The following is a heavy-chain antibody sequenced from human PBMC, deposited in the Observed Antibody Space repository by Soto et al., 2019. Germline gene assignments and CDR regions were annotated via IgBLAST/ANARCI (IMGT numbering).Heavy chain of an antibody. CDR3: ARETSFSSGLTDY. CDR1: GFTFSRYW. V-gene: IGHV3-74*01. D-gene: IGHD3-22*01. J-gene: IGHJ4*02. CDR2: INADGNIT. Sequence: EVQLVESGGGSVQPGGSLRLSCSASGFTFSRYWMHWVRQVPGKGLQWVSHINADGNITNYADSVSGRFTISRDNAKSTLYLQMSSLRADDTSVYYCARETSFSSGLTDYWGQGTLVTVSS.